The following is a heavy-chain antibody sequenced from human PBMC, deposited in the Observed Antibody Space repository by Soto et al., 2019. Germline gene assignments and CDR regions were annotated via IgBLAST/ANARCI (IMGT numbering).Heavy chain of an antibody. CDR3: ARDITGTTGPWFDP. CDR1: GGTFSSYS. D-gene: IGHD1-7*01. V-gene: IGHV1-69*06. CDR2: IIPIFGTA. J-gene: IGHJ5*02. Sequence: ASVKVCCKASGGTFSSYSISWVRQAPGQGLEWMGGIIPIFGTANYAQKFQGRVTITADKSTSTAYMELSSLRSEDTAVYYCARDITGTTGPWFDPWGQGTLVTVSS.